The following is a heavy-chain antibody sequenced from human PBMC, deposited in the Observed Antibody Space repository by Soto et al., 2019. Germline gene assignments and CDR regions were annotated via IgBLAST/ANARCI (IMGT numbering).Heavy chain of an antibody. J-gene: IGHJ5*02. CDR3: ARVPDR. CDR1: GGSISSGGYS. D-gene: IGHD2-2*01. V-gene: IGHV4-30-2*01. Sequence: QLQLQESGSGRVKPSQTLSLTCAVSGGSISSGGYSWSWIRQPPGKGLEWVGYIYHSGSTYYNPSLKSRVTISVDRSKNQFSLKLSSVTAADTAVYYCARVPDRWGQGTLVTVSS. CDR2: IYHSGST.